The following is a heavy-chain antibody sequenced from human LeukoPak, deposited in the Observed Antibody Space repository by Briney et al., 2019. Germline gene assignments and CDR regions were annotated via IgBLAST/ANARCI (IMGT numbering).Heavy chain of an antibody. CDR3: ARVLYYYDSSGSPAGY. CDR1: GYTFTSYA. CDR2: INAGNGNT. Sequence: ASVKVSCKASGYTFTSYAMHWVRQAPGQRLEWMGWINAGNGNTKYSQKFQGRVTITRDTSASTAYMELSSLRSEDTAVYYCARVLYYYDSSGSPAGYWGQGTLVTVSS. J-gene: IGHJ4*02. V-gene: IGHV1-3*01. D-gene: IGHD3-22*01.